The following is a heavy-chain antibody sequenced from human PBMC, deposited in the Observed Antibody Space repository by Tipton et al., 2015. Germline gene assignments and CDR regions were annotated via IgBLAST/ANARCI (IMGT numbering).Heavy chain of an antibody. Sequence: SLRLSCAASDFSVGGSYMTWVRQAPGKGLEWVSGISAGGGSTYYADSVKGRFTISRDNAKNSLYLQMNSLRAEDTAVYYCARDSTGYYYYGMDVWGQGTTVTVSS. V-gene: IGHV3-11*01. J-gene: IGHJ6*02. CDR2: ISAGGGST. D-gene: IGHD1-14*01. CDR1: DFSVGGSY. CDR3: ARDSTGYYYYGMDV.